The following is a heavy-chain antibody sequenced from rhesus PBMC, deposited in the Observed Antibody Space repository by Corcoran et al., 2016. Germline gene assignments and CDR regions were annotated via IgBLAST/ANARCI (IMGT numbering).Heavy chain of an antibody. CDR2: IYGSGGST. Sequence: QVQLQESGPGLVKPSETLSLTCTASGGPISDSSYRNWIRQPPGNGLGGMGRIYGSGGSTSYNPSLKSRVTISKDTSKNQFSLKLSSVTAADTAVYYCARRGYYNIWTGYPYNRFDVWGPGVLVTVSS. V-gene: IGHV4S7*01. CDR1: GGPISDSSY. D-gene: IGHD3-3*01. CDR3: ARRGYYNIWTGYPYNRFDV. J-gene: IGHJ5-1*01.